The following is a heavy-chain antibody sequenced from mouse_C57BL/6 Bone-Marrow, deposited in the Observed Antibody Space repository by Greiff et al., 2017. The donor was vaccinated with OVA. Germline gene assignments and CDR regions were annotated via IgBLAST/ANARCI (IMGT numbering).Heavy chain of an antibody. CDR2: ISSGSSTI. D-gene: IGHD1-1*01. J-gene: IGHJ2*01. V-gene: IGHV5-17*01. CDR1: GFTFSDYG. CDR3: ARITTVVPFDY. Sequence: DVMLVESGGGLVKPGGSLKLSCAASGFTFSDYGMHWVRQAPEKGLEWVAYISSGSSTIYYADTVKGRFTISRDNAKNTLFLQMTSLRSEDTAMYYCARITTVVPFDYWGQGTTLTVSS.